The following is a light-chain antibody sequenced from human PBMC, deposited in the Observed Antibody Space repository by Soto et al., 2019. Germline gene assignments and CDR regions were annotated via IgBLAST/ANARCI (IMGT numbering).Light chain of an antibody. CDR1: QSISDW. Sequence: EILVTQSPSNLSSSPGDRVALSCRASQSISDWLAWYQQKPGKVHKLLIYDAYSWNSGVPARFSGSGSGTEFTLTISSLQPDEFATYYCKQYDGYSGTVGQGTKVDIK. CDR2: DAY. CDR3: KQYDGYSGT. V-gene: IGKV1-5*01. J-gene: IGKJ1*01.